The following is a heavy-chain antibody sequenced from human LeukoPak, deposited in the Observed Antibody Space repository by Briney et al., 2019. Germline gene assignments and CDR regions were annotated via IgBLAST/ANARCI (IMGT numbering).Heavy chain of an antibody. Sequence: SVKVSCKASGGTFSSYAISWVRQAPGQGLEWMGGIIPIFGTANYAQKFQGRVTITVDESTSTAYMELSSLRSEDTAVYYCASRGIAARPAEYFQHWGQGTLVTVSS. CDR3: ASRGIAARPAEYFQH. CDR2: IIPIFGTA. V-gene: IGHV1-69*13. CDR1: GGTFSSYA. D-gene: IGHD6-6*01. J-gene: IGHJ1*01.